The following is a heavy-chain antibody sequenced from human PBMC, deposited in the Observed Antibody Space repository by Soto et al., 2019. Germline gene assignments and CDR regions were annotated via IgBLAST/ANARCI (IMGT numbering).Heavy chain of an antibody. CDR1: GFSFSSYA. CDR3: AKGSIESRAWVDS. J-gene: IGHJ4*02. Sequence: EVQLLESGGGLVQPGGSLRLSCAASGFSFSSYAMVWVRQAPGKGLEWVSVISARGGSSYFADSVKGRFTTSRDNSKNVLSLELSSLRAEDTATYFCAKGSIESRAWVDSWGQRPLVLVSS. CDR2: ISARGGSS. V-gene: IGHV3-23*01. D-gene: IGHD3-16*02.